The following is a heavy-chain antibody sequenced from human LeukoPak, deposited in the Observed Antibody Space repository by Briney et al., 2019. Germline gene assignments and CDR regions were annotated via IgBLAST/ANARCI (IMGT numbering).Heavy chain of an antibody. CDR1: GYTFTGYY. V-gene: IGHV1-2*02. D-gene: IGHD2-21*01. CDR2: INPNSGGT. CDR3: ANAHANVWWDRSGYFQH. Sequence: ASVKVSCRASGYTFTGYYMHWVRQAPGQGLEWMGWINPNSGGTNYAQKFQGRVTMTRDTSISTAYMELSRLRSDDTAVYYCANAHANVWWDRSGYFQHWGQGTLVTVSS. J-gene: IGHJ1*01.